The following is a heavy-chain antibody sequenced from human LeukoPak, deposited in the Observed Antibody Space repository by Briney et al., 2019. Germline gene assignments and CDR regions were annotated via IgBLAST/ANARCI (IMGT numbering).Heavy chain of an antibody. CDR2: IRQDGSEK. J-gene: IGHJ4*02. CDR3: VRDRGHSGYDEFDY. Sequence: PGGSLSLSGAASGSTFSTDWLTWVRGAPGKGREWGATIRQDGSEKYYMDSVKGRFTISRDNAKNSLYLQMNSLRVEDTAVYYCVRDRGHSGYDEFDYWGQGTLVAVSS. V-gene: IGHV3-7*03. D-gene: IGHD5-12*01. CDR1: GSTFSTDW.